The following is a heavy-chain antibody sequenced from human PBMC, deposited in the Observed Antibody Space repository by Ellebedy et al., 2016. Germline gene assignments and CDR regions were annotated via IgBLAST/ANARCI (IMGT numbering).Heavy chain of an antibody. Sequence: SVKVSXKASGGAINSYVINWVRQAPGQGLEWIGGIVPIFGTPNHAQKFQGRVTITADELTTTAYMELSSLRSEDTAVYYCAGGAAQKYQVPGRFYYSYLDVWGNGTTVTVSS. CDR2: IVPIFGTP. V-gene: IGHV1-69*13. CDR1: GGAINSYV. CDR3: AGGAAQKYQVPGRFYYSYLDV. D-gene: IGHD2-2*01. J-gene: IGHJ6*03.